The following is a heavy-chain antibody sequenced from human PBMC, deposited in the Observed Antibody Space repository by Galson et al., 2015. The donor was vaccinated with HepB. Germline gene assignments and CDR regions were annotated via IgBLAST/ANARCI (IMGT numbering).Heavy chain of an antibody. V-gene: IGHV3-48*04. CDR3: AREGWTRYISWFDP. CDR1: GFTFSAYS. CDR2: IISDSSAI. J-gene: IGHJ5*02. D-gene: IGHD1-1*01. Sequence: SLRLSCAASGFTFSAYSMNWVRQVPGKGLEWISYIISDSSAIYYADSVKGRFTISRDNAKNSVYLQMNSLRAEDTAVYYCAREGWTRYISWFDPWGQGTLVTVSS.